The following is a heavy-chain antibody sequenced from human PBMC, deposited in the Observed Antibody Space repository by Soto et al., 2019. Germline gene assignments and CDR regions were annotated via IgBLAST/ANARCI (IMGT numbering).Heavy chain of an antibody. Sequence: EVQLVESGGGLVQPGGSLRLSCATSGFILSDCAMNWVRQAPGKGLEWVSYISSSSSVIDYAASVKGRFTVSRDNCKDSLLLQMDRLRAEDTAVYYCARDLSWGSNWYYYMDVWGKGTTVTVSS. V-gene: IGHV3-48*01. CDR1: GFILSDCA. CDR2: ISSSSSVI. J-gene: IGHJ6*03. D-gene: IGHD7-27*01. CDR3: ARDLSWGSNWYYYMDV.